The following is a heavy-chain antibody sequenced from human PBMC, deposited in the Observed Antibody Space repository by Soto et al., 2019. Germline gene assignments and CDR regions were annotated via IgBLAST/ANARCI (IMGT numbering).Heavy chain of an antibody. CDR1: GGTFSNYG. J-gene: IGHJ4*02. V-gene: IGHV1-69*13. CDR2: IIPIFGTA. Sequence: SVKVSCKASGGTFSNYGISWVRQAPGQGLEWMGGIIPIFGTANYAQKFQGRVTITADESTSTAYMELSSLRPEDTAVYYCATPTHDSSHPRPFDYWGQGTLVTVSS. CDR3: ATPTHDSSHPRPFDY. D-gene: IGHD3-22*01.